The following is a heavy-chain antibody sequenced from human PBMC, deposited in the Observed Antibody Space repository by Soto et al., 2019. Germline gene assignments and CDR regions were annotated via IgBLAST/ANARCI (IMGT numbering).Heavy chain of an antibody. Sequence: QVQLVQSGGEVKKPGASVMVSCMASGYSLTNYAITWVRQAPGQGLEWLGWISFYNGDTKYAQNLQGRVTMTTDTSTSTAYMELRSLRSDDTAVYYCARVPTYCDYWFDPWGQGTLVTVSS. D-gene: IGHD4-17*01. CDR3: ARVPTYCDYWFDP. V-gene: IGHV1-18*04. CDR2: ISFYNGDT. CDR1: GYSLTNYA. J-gene: IGHJ5*02.